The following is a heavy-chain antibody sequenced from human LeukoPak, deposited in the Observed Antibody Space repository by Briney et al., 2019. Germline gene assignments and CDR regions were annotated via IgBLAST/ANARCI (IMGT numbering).Heavy chain of an antibody. Sequence: PGGSLRLSCAASGFTFDDYAMHWVRQAPGKGLEWVSLISGDGGSTYYADSVKGRFTISRDNSKNSLYLQMNSLRTEETALYYCAKVFWAGAYCGGDCFAAFNIWGQGTMVTASS. D-gene: IGHD2-21*02. CDR3: AKVFWAGAYCGGDCFAAFNI. J-gene: IGHJ3*02. V-gene: IGHV3-43*02. CDR1: GFTFDDYA. CDR2: ISGDGGST.